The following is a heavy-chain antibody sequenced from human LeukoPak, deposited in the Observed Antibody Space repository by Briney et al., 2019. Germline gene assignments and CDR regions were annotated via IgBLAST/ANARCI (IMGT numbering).Heavy chain of an antibody. CDR3: ARDYPTYCSGGSCYSDAFDI. V-gene: IGHV4-4*07. Sequence: SETLSLTCTVSGGSISSYYWSRIRQPAGKGLEWIGRIYTSGSTNYNPSLKSRVTMSVDTSKNQFSLKLSSVTAADTAVYYCARDYPTYCSGGSCYSDAFDIWGQGTMVTVSS. CDR1: GGSISSYY. J-gene: IGHJ3*02. CDR2: IYTSGST. D-gene: IGHD2-15*01.